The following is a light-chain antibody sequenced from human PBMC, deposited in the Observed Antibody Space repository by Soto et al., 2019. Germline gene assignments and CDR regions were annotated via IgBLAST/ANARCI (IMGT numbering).Light chain of an antibody. J-gene: IGKJ3*01. CDR2: GAS. V-gene: IGKV3-20*01. CDR1: QSVSSSY. CDR3: QQYGSSPQGST. Sequence: EIVLTQSPGTLSLSPGERATPSCRASQSVSSSYLAWYQQKPGQAPRLLIYGASSRATGIPDRFSGSGSGTDFTITISRLEPEEFAVYYCQQYGSSPQGSTFGPGTKVDIK.